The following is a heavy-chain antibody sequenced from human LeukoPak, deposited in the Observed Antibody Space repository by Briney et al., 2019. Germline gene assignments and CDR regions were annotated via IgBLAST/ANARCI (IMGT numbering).Heavy chain of an antibody. V-gene: IGHV1-46*04. J-gene: IGHJ5*02. CDR1: GYTFTSYY. CDR2: ISPSVGTT. D-gene: IGHD3-10*01. Sequence: ASVKVSCKASGYTFTSYYIHWVRQAPGQGLEWMGIISPSVGTTTYAQKLEDRVTMTRDTSTTTVYMELRSLRSEDTAVYHCARIGDYGSGSEGFDPWGQGTLVTVSS. CDR3: ARIGDYGSGSEGFDP.